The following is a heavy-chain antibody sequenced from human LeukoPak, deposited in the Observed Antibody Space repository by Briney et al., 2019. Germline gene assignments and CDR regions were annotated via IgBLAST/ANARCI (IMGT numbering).Heavy chain of an antibody. J-gene: IGHJ4*02. D-gene: IGHD4-23*01. CDR3: ARGYGGNSGD. V-gene: IGHV3-7*05. CDR1: GFTFSSSW. Sequence: GGSLRLSCAASGFTFSSSWMTWVRQAPGKGLEWVANINQHGGEKYYVDSVKGRFTISRDNAKNSLYLQMDSLRAEDTAVYYCARGYGGNSGDWGQGTLVTVSS. CDR2: INQHGGEK.